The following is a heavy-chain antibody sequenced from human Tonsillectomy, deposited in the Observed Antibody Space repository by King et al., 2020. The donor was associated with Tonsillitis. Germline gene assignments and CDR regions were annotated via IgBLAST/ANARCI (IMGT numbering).Heavy chain of an antibody. J-gene: IGHJ4*02. CDR3: ARYSGSYYFDY. V-gene: IGHV4-39*01. CDR1: GGSISSSSYY. D-gene: IGHD1-26*01. Sequence: LQLQESGPGLVKPSETLSLTCTVSGGSISSSSYYWGWIRQPPGKGLEWIGSIYYSGSTYSNPSLESRVTISVDTSKNQFSLKLSSVTAADTAMYYCARYSGSYYFDYWGQGTLVTVSS. CDR2: IYYSGST.